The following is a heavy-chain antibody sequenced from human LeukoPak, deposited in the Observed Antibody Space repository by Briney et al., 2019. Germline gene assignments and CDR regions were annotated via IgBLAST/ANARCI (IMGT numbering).Heavy chain of an antibody. Sequence: PGGSLRLSCTPSGFTFGDYAMSWVRQAPGKGLEWVGFIRSKACGGATEYAASVRGRFTISRDDSKSIAYLHMNSLKTEDTAVYYCTRMVWEQLCSDYWGQGTLVTVSS. J-gene: IGHJ4*02. V-gene: IGHV3-49*04. CDR2: IRSKACGGAT. CDR3: TRMVWEQLCSDY. CDR1: GFTFGDYA. D-gene: IGHD1/OR15-1a*01.